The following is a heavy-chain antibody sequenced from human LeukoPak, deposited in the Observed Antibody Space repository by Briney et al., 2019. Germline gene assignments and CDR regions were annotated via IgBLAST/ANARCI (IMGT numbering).Heavy chain of an antibody. CDR2: ISGSGGST. Sequence: PGGSLRLSCAASGFTFSSYAVSWVRQAPGKGLEWVSAISGSGGSTYYADSVKGRFTISRDNSKNTLYLQMNSLRAEDTAVYYCAKRRGYDPRIYCFDYWGQGTLVTVSS. V-gene: IGHV3-23*01. CDR1: GFTFSSYA. J-gene: IGHJ4*02. D-gene: IGHD5-12*01. CDR3: AKRRGYDPRIYCFDY.